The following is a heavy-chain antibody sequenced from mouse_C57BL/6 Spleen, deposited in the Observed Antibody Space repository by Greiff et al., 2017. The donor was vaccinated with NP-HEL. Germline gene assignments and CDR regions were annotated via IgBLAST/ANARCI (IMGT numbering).Heavy chain of an antibody. Sequence: VKLVESGAELVKPGASVKLSCKASGYTFTEYTIHWVKQRSGQGLEWIGWFYPGSGSIKYNEKFKDKATLTADKSSSTVYMELSRLTSEDSAVYFCARHEDRLLRYWYFDVWGTGTTVTVSS. CDR3: ARHEDRLLRYWYFDV. J-gene: IGHJ1*03. V-gene: IGHV1-62-2*01. CDR2: FYPGSGSI. CDR1: GYTFTEYT. D-gene: IGHD1-1*01.